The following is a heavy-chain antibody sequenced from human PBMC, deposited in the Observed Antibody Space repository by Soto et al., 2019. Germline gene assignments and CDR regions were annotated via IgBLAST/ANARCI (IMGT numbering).Heavy chain of an antibody. CDR3: ARGEVYCSGGSCYCWFDP. Sequence: PSETLSLTCTVSGGSISSYYWSWIRQPPGKGLEWIGYIYYSGSTNYNPSLKSRVTISVDTSKNQFSLKLSSVTAADTAVYYCARGEVYCSGGSCYCWFDPWGQGTLVTVSS. V-gene: IGHV4-59*01. D-gene: IGHD2-15*01. CDR2: IYYSGST. J-gene: IGHJ5*02. CDR1: GGSISSYY.